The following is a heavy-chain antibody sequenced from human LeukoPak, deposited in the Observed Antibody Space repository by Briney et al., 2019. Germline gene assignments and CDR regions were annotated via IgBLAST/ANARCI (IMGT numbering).Heavy chain of an antibody. J-gene: IGHJ5*02. Sequence: SETLSLTCAVYGGSFSGYSWSWIRQPPGKGLEWIGYIYHSGSTYYNPSLKSRVTISVDRSKNQFSLKLSSVTAADTAVYYCAREIDYGSTGWFDPWGQGTLVTVSS. D-gene: IGHD4-17*01. CDR1: GGSFSGYS. CDR2: IYHSGST. V-gene: IGHV4-30-2*01. CDR3: AREIDYGSTGWFDP.